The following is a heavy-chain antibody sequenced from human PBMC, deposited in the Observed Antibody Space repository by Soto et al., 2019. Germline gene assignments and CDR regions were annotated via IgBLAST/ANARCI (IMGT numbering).Heavy chain of an antibody. D-gene: IGHD4-17*01. CDR3: ARVGYGDSALDD. CDR2: ISSSSSYL. Sequence: EVPLVESGGGLVKPGGSLRLSCAASGFPFSRYSLNWVRQAPGKGLEWVSSISSSSSYLYYADSGKGRFTISRDNAKNSLDLQMNSLRAEDTAVDYCARVGYGDSALDDWGQGTLVTVAS. J-gene: IGHJ4*02. CDR1: GFPFSRYS. V-gene: IGHV3-21*01.